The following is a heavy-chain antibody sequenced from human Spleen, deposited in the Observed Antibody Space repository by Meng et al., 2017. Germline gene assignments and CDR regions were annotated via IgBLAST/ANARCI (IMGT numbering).Heavy chain of an antibody. CDR2: IYTSGST. CDR3: ASPNPSRMDDAFDI. CDR1: GGSISSGSYY. J-gene: IGHJ3*02. V-gene: IGHV4-61*02. D-gene: IGHD1-14*01. Sequence: SETLSLTCTVSGGSISSGSYYWSWIRQPAGKGLEWIGRIYTSGSTNYNPSLKSRVTISVDTSKNQFSLKLSSVTAADTAVYYCASPNPSRMDDAFDIWGQGTMVTV.